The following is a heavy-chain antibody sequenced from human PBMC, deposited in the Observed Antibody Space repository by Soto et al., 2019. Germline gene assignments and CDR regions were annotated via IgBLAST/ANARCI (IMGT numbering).Heavy chain of an antibody. CDR3: VRDRTALVPTSIDY. J-gene: IGHJ4*01. CDR2: VSYSGSPT. D-gene: IGHD1-26*01. V-gene: IGHV3-48*03. CDR1: GFTFSSYE. Sequence: VQLVESGGGVVQPGRSLRLSCAASGFTFSSYEMNWVRQTPGTGLEWVAYVSYSGSPTKYADSVKGRFTISRDNAKNSLYLQMNSLRVEDTAVYYCVRDRTALVPTSIDYWGRGTLVTVSS.